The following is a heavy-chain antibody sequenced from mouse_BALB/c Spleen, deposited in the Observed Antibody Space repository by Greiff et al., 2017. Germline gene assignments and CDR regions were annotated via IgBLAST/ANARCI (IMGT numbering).Heavy chain of an antibody. CDR2: INPSTGYT. D-gene: IGHD2-3*01. CDR1: GYTFTSYW. V-gene: IGHV1-7*01. Sequence: QVQLQQSGAELAKPGASVKMSCKASGYTFTSYWMHWVKQRPGQGLEWIGYINPSTGYTEYNQKFKDKATLTADKSSSTAYMQLSSLTSEDSAVYYCARPYDYFDYWGQGTTLTVSS. CDR3: ARPYDYFDY. J-gene: IGHJ2*01.